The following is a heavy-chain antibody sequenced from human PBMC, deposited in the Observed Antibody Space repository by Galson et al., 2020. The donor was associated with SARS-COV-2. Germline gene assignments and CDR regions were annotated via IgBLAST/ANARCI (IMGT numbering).Heavy chain of an antibody. J-gene: IGHJ5*02. Sequence: HGESLKISCKGSGYSFTSYWIGWVRQMPGKGLEWMGIIYPGDSDTRYSPSFQGQVTISADKSISTAYLQWSSLKASDTAMYYCARGRTYYYGSVSYPDSNWFDPWGQGTLVTVSS. CDR3: ARGRTYYYGSVSYPDSNWFDP. CDR2: IYPGDSDT. V-gene: IGHV5-51*01. CDR1: GYSFTSYW. D-gene: IGHD3-10*01.